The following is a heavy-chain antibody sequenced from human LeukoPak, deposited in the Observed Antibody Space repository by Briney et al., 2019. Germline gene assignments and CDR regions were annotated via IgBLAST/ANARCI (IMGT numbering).Heavy chain of an antibody. CDR3: ARRGG. D-gene: IGHD3-10*01. V-gene: IGHV3-21*01. CDR1: GGSISSYY. Sequence: ETLSLTCTVSGGSISSYYWSWIRQAPGKGLEWVSSISSSSNYIYYADSVKGRFTISRDNAKNSLYLQMNSLRAEDTAVYYCARRGGRGQGTLVTVSS. J-gene: IGHJ4*02. CDR2: ISSSSNYI.